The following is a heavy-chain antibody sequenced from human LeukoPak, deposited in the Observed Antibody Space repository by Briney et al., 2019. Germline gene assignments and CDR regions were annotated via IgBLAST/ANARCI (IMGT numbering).Heavy chain of an antibody. V-gene: IGHV4-30-4*01. CDR3: ARHADSGYYPYYFDY. J-gene: IGHJ4*02. CDR1: GGSISSGDYY. Sequence: SETLSLTCTVSGGSISSGDYYWSWIRQPPGKGLEWIGYIYYSGSTYYNPSLKSRVTISVDTSKNQFSLKLSSVTAADTAVYYCARHADSGYYPYYFDYWGQGTLVTVSS. CDR2: IYYSGST. D-gene: IGHD3-22*01.